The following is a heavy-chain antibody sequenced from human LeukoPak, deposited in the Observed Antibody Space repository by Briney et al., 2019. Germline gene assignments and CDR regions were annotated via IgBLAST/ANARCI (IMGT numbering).Heavy chain of an antibody. J-gene: IGHJ5*02. Sequence: GASVTVSFKASGYTFTIYYMHWVRQAPGQGRGGVGLINPSGGRTSYAQKFQSRVTMTRDMSTSTVYMELSSLRSEDTAVYYCARDGPPNWTSSNNWFDPWGQGTLVTVSS. V-gene: IGHV1-46*01. CDR2: INPSGGRT. CDR3: ARDGPPNWTSSNNWFDP. CDR1: GYTFTIYY. D-gene: IGHD1-1*01.